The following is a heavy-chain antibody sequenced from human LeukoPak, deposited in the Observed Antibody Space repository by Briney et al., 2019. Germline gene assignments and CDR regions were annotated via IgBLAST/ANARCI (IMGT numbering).Heavy chain of an antibody. CDR1: GGTFSSYA. V-gene: IGHV1-69*04. J-gene: IGHJ3*02. CDR2: IIPILGIA. CDR3: ARGRTMTAFDI. D-gene: IGHD3-3*01. Sequence: AASVKVSCKASGGTFSSYAISWVRQAPGQGLEWMGRIIPILGIANYAQKFQGRVTITADKSTSTAYMELSSLRSEDTAVYYCARGRTMTAFDIWGQGTMVTVSS.